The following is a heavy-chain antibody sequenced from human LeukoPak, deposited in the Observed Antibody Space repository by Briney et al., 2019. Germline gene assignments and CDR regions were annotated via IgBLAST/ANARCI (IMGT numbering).Heavy chain of an antibody. Sequence: GASVTVSCKASGYTFTSYGISWVRQAPGQGLEWMGWISAYNGNTNYAQKLQGRVTMTTDTSTSTAYMELRSLRSDDTAVYYCARDLDQYSGRYGGFGHDFWGQGTLVTVSS. CDR3: ARDLDQYSGRYGGFGHDF. J-gene: IGHJ4*02. D-gene: IGHD1-26*01. CDR1: GYTFTSYG. CDR2: ISAYNGNT. V-gene: IGHV1-18*01.